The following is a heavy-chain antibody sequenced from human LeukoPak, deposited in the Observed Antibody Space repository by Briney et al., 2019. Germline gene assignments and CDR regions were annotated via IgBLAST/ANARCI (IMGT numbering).Heavy chain of an antibody. CDR1: GFTFSSYA. CDR2: ISGSGGST. J-gene: IGHJ4*02. V-gene: IGHV3-23*01. CDR3: AKVAYDFWSGYYDY. D-gene: IGHD3-3*01. Sequence: GGSLRLSCAASGFTFSSYAMHWVRQAPGKGLEWVSAISGSGGSTYYADSVKGRFTISRDNSKNTLYLQMNSLRAEDTAVYYCAKVAYDFWSGYYDYWGQGTLVTVSS.